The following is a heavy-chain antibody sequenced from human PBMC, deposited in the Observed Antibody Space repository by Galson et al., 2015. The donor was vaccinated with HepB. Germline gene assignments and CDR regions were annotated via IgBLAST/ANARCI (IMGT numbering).Heavy chain of an antibody. CDR3: ARHRIAVASNWFDP. CDR1: GGSISSSSYY. Sequence: LSLTCTVSGGSISSSSYYWGWIRQPPGKGLEWIGSIYYSGSTYYNPSLKSRVTISVDTSKNQFSLKLSSVTAADTAVYYCARHRIAVASNWFDPWGQGTLVTVSS. CDR2: IYYSGST. J-gene: IGHJ5*02. D-gene: IGHD6-19*01. V-gene: IGHV4-39*01.